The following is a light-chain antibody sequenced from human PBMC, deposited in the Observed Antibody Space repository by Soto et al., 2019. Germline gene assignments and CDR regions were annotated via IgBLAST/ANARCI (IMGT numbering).Light chain of an antibody. CDR1: RTDVGGFNH. Sequence: SALTHPASVSGSPGQSITISCTGTRTDVGGFNHVSWYQQHPGKAPKVIIYEVYNRPSGVSSRFSGSKSGNTASLTISGLQAEDEAEYYCSSYTSISALDVFGTGTKVTVL. CDR3: SSYTSISALDV. J-gene: IGLJ1*01. V-gene: IGLV2-14*01. CDR2: EVY.